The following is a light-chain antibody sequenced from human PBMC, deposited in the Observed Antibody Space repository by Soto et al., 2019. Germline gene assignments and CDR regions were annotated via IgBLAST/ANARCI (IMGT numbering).Light chain of an antibody. Sequence: EIVMTQSPATLSVTPGDRVTFSCRASQSINSDLAWYQQIPGQAPRLLIYGASNRATGIPARFSGSGSGTEFTLTISSPQSEDFAVYYCQQYNNWPLITFGQGTRLE. CDR3: QQYNNWPLIT. V-gene: IGKV3-15*01. J-gene: IGKJ5*01. CDR1: QSINSD. CDR2: GAS.